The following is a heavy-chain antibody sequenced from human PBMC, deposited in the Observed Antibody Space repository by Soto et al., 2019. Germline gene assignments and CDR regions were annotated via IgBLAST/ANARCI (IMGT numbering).Heavy chain of an antibody. D-gene: IGHD6-25*01. J-gene: IGHJ4*02. Sequence: XPVKVCCKASGYPFTTYDINWVRQSTGQGLEWMGWMNPYTGNTGYAQKFRGRVTMTRNTSITTAYMELSGLSSEDTAVYYCARRKERSGPNHFGLWGQGTLGTVSS. CDR1: GYPFTTYD. V-gene: IGHV1-8*01. CDR3: ARRKERSGPNHFGL. CDR2: MNPYTGNT.